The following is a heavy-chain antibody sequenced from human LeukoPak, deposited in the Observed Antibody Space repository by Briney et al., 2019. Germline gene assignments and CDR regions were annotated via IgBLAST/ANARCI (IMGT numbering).Heavy chain of an antibody. D-gene: IGHD3-10*01. Sequence: SESLSLTCTVSGRSISRYCWSWIRQPPGKGLEWMGYIYYIVSTNYNPSLKSGVTISVAPSQQKFSLKLSSVTAEDTAVYYCARDRRGLLWFGESKDDFCVWGPGATVTAS. CDR1: GRSISRYC. V-gene: IGHV4-59*01. J-gene: IGHJ6*02. CDR3: ARDRRGLLWFGESKDDFCV. CDR2: IYYIVST.